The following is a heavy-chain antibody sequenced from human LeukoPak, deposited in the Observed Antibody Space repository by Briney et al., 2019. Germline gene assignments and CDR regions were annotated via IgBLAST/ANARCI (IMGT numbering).Heavy chain of an antibody. CDR3: ARDDSDYGDYERFDY. CDR1: GFTFGDYA. V-gene: IGHV3-7*01. J-gene: IGHJ4*02. D-gene: IGHD4-17*01. CDR2: IKQDGSEK. Sequence: PGRSLRLSCTASGFTFGDYAMSWVRQAPGKGLEWVANIKQDGSEKYYVDSVKGRFTISRDNAKNSLYLQMNSLRAEDTAVYYCARDDSDYGDYERFDYWGQGTLVTVSS.